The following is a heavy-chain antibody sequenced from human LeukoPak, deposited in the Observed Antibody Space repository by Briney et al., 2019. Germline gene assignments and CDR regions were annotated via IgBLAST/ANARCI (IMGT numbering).Heavy chain of an antibody. CDR3: ATLGALFVDY. V-gene: IGHV3-30*02. CDR1: GFTFSGYG. Sequence: GGSLRLSCAASGFTFSGYGMHWVRQAPGKGLEWVAFIRNDGSNKYYADSVKGRFTISRDNSKNTLYLQMNSLRAEDTAVYYCATLGALFVDYWGQGTLVTVSS. D-gene: IGHD2-21*01. CDR2: IRNDGSNK. J-gene: IGHJ4*02.